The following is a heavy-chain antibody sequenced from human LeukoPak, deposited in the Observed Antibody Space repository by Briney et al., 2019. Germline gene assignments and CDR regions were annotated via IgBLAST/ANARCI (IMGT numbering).Heavy chain of an antibody. Sequence: SGGPLRLSCAASGLTFSSHEMNWVRQAPGKGLEWVSYISRSGSTIYYAHSVKGRFTISRDNAKNSLYLQMNSLRAEDTAVYYCAELGITMIGGVWGKGTTVTISS. CDR2: ISRSGSTI. CDR1: GLTFSSHE. CDR3: AELGITMIGGV. D-gene: IGHD3-10*02. J-gene: IGHJ6*04. V-gene: IGHV3-48*03.